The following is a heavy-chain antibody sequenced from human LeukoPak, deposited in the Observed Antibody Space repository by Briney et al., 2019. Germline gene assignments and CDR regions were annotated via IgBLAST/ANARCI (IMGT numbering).Heavy chain of an antibody. CDR2: IYSGGDT. CDR3: AKVTPNYDILTGYYDY. V-gene: IGHV3-53*01. D-gene: IGHD3-9*01. CDR1: GFTVSSNY. J-gene: IGHJ4*02. Sequence: GGSLRLSCAASGFTVSSNYMSWVRQAPGKGLEWLSVIYSGGDTYYADSVKGRFTISRDNSKNTLYPQMNSLRAEDTAVYYCAKVTPNYDILTGYYDYWGQGTLVTVSS.